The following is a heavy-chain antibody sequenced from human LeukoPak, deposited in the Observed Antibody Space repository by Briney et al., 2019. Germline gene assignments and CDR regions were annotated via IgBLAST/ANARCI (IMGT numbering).Heavy chain of an antibody. Sequence: ASVKVSCKVSGYTLTELSMHWVRQAPGKGLEWMGGFDPEDGETIYAQKFQGRVTMTEDTSTDTAYMELSSLRSEDTAVYYCANPSPYYGGNSDGYYYYGMDVWGQGTTVTVSS. V-gene: IGHV1-24*01. CDR3: ANPSPYYGGNSDGYYYYGMDV. D-gene: IGHD4-23*01. CDR1: GYTLTELS. CDR2: FDPEDGET. J-gene: IGHJ6*02.